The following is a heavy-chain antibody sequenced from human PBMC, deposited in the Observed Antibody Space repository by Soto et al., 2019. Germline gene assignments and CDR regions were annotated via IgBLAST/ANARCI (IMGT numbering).Heavy chain of an antibody. CDR1: GGSFTSNNW. Sequence: SETLSLTCAVSGGSFTSNNWWTWVRQPPGQGLEWIGEIYRTGSTNYDPSLKSRVTISLDKSENQFSLKVTSLTAADTAVYYCASRDPGTSVDYWGQGTLVTVSS. D-gene: IGHD1-7*01. CDR2: IYRTGST. CDR3: ASRDPGTSVDY. V-gene: IGHV4-4*02. J-gene: IGHJ4*02.